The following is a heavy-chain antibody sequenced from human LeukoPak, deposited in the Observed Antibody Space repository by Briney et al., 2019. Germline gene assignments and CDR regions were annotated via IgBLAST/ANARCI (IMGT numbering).Heavy chain of an antibody. Sequence: GGSLRLSCAASGFTFDDYGMSWVRQAPGKGLEWVSGINWNGGSTGYADSVKGRFTISRDNAKNSLYLQMNSLRAEDTALYHCARAAACYYYYGMDVWGQGTTVTVSS. V-gene: IGHV3-20*01. J-gene: IGHJ6*02. CDR3: ARAAACYYYYGMDV. D-gene: IGHD6-13*01. CDR1: GFTFDDYG. CDR2: INWNGGST.